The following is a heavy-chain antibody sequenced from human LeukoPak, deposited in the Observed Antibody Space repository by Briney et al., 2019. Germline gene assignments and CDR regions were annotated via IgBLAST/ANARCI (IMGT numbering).Heavy chain of an antibody. CDR1: GFAFSNYA. CDR2: ISGSGGYT. CDR3: AKATGNLGN. J-gene: IGHJ4*02. V-gene: IGHV3-23*01. D-gene: IGHD1-1*01. Sequence: PGGSLRLSCAASGFAFSNYAMSWVRQAPGKGLEWVSGISGSGGYTYYADTVKGRFTISRDNSKNTLYLQIYTLTADDTAIYYCAKATGNLGNWGQGTQVTVSS.